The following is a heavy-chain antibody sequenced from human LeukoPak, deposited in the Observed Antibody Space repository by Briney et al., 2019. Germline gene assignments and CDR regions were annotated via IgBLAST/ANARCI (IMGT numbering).Heavy chain of an antibody. J-gene: IGHJ6*03. V-gene: IGHV4-34*01. CDR2: INHSGST. CDR1: GGSFSGYY. D-gene: IGHD3-10*01. CDR3: AFQGVRGPYYYYYMDV. Sequence: SETLSLPCAVYGGSFSGYYWSWIRQPPGKGLEWIGEINHSGSTNYSPSLKSRVTISVDTSKNQFSLKLSSVTAADTAVYYCAFQGVRGPYYYYYMDVWGKGTTVTISS.